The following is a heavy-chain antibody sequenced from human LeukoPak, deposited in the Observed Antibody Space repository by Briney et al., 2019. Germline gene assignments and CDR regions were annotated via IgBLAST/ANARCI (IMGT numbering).Heavy chain of an antibody. Sequence: SETLSLTCTVSGGSIRSYYWSWIRQPPGKGLEWIGYIYYSGSTNYNPSLKSRVTISVDTSKNQFSLKLNSVTAADTAVYYCARRDYYGSGSSFDYWGQGTLVTVSS. J-gene: IGHJ4*02. CDR3: ARRDYYGSGSSFDY. CDR2: IYYSGST. CDR1: GGSIRSYY. V-gene: IGHV4-59*08. D-gene: IGHD3-10*01.